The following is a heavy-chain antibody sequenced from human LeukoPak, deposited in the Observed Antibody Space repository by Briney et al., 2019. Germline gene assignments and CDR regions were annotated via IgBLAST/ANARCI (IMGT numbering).Heavy chain of an antibody. CDR1: GYSISSGYY. J-gene: IGHJ4*02. Sequence: PSETLSLTCTVSGYSISSGYYWGWIRQPPGKGLEWIGTIYHSGSTYYNPSLKSRVTISVDTSKNQFSLKLSSVTAADTAVYYCAQGGDYSSSSVFDYWGQGTLVTVSS. V-gene: IGHV4-38-2*02. D-gene: IGHD6-6*01. CDR3: AQGGDYSSSSVFDY. CDR2: IYHSGST.